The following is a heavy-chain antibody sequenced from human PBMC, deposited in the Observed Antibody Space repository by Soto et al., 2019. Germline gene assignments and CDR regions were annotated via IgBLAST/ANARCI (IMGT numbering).Heavy chain of an antibody. CDR1: GFTFSDYY. J-gene: IGHJ6*03. CDR3: ASPSGRARSRGYYYMDV. CDR2: ISSSGSTI. D-gene: IGHD1-26*01. V-gene: IGHV3-11*01. Sequence: QVQLVESGGGLVKPGGSLRLSCAASGFTFSDYYMTWIRQAPGKGLEWVSYISSSGSTIYYADAVKGRFTISRDNAKNSLYLRMNSLRAEDTAVYYCASPSGRARSRGYYYMDVWGKGTTVTVSS.